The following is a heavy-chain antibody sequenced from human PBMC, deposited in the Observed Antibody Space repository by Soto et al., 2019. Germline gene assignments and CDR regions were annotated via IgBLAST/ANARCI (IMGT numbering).Heavy chain of an antibody. CDR2: INHNSETI. D-gene: IGHD5-12*01. CDR1: GFPFRTYA. V-gene: IGHV3-48*02. J-gene: IGHJ4*02. Sequence: EVQLVESGGGLIQPGGSLRVSCAASGFPFRTYAMNWVRLAPGKGLEWVSYINHNSETIYYADSVKGRFTISRDNAKNSLYLQMNSLRDEDTAVYYYVRDRGYTGYDLEYWGQGTLVTVSS. CDR3: VRDRGYTGYDLEY.